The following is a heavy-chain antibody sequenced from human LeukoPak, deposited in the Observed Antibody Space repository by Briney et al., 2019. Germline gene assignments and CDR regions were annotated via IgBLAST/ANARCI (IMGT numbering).Heavy chain of an antibody. CDR1: GFTFSSYG. J-gene: IGHJ5*02. CDR3: AKDSGTPLTGTWSWCDP. CDR2: ISYDGSNK. Sequence: GGSLRLSCAASGFTFSSYGMHWVRQAPGKGLEWVAFISYDGSNKYYADSVKGRFTISRDNSKSTVYLQMNSLTTEDTAVYYCAKDSGTPLTGTWSWCDPWGQGTLVTVSS. D-gene: IGHD3-9*01. V-gene: IGHV3-30*18.